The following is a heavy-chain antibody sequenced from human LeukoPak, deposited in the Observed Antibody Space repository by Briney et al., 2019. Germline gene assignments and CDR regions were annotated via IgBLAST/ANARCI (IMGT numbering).Heavy chain of an antibody. CDR3: ARDSLRDIVVVPAADDAFDS. J-gene: IGHJ3*02. CDR2: IIAYNGNT. CDR1: GYTFTSYG. Sequence: GASVKVSCKASGYTFTSYGISWVRQAPGQGLEWMGWIIAYNGNTNYAQKLQGRVTMTTDTSTSTAYMELRSLRSDDTAVYYCARDSLRDIVVVPAADDAFDSWGQGTMVTVSS. V-gene: IGHV1-18*01. D-gene: IGHD2-2*01.